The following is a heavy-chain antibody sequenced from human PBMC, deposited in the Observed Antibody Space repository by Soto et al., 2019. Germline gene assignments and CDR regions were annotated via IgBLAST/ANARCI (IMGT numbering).Heavy chain of an antibody. CDR2: IYPGDHET. D-gene: IGHD3-10*01. CDR1: GYTFSNFW. CDR3: AISVYYGSGSPFDGMDV. V-gene: IGHV5-51*01. J-gene: IGHJ6*02. Sequence: GESLKISCQSSGYTFSNFWIGWVRQLPGKGLEWMGIIYPGDHETRYSPSFHGKVTISADRSINTAYLQWNSLKASDTAMYYCAISVYYGSGSPFDGMDVWGQGTTVTAP.